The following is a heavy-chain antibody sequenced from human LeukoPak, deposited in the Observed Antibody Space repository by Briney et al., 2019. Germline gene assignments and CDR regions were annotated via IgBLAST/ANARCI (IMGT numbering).Heavy chain of an antibody. V-gene: IGHV3-48*01. D-gene: IGHD2-2*02. Sequence: GGSLRLSCAASGSTFSSYSMNWVRQAPGKGLEWVSYISSSSTIYYADSVKGRFTISRDNAKNSLYLQMNSLRAEDTAVYYCARDNRRYCSSTSCYRALDYWGQGTLVTVSS. J-gene: IGHJ4*02. CDR2: ISSSSTI. CDR3: ARDNRRYCSSTSCYRALDY. CDR1: GSTFSSYS.